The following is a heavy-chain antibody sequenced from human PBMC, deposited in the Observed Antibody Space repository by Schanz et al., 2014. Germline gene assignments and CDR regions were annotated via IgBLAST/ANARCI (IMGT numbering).Heavy chain of an antibody. CDR2: LWSDGSDK. Sequence: HVQLVESGGGVVQPGGSLRLSCAASGFTFSAFGMHWVRQAPGKGLEWVAVLWSDGSDKYYADSVKGRFTISRDSARNSLYLQMSSLRAEDTAVYYCARGTPFLCDYWGQGTLVTVSS. CDR3: ARGTPFLCDY. J-gene: IGHJ4*02. V-gene: IGHV3-33*01. D-gene: IGHD3-16*01. CDR1: GFTFSAFG.